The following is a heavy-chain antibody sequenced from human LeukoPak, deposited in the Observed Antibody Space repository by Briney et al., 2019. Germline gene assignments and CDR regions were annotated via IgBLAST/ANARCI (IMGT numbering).Heavy chain of an antibody. D-gene: IGHD4-17*01. CDR1: GFTFSSYA. V-gene: IGHV3-30*04. CDR2: ISYDGSNK. Sequence: GGSLRLSCAASGFTFSSYAMHWVRQAPGKGLEWVAVISYDGSNKYYADSVKGRFTIPRDNSKNTLYLQMNSLRAEDTAVYYCARPYDYGTVYYFDYWGQGTLVTVSS. CDR3: ARPYDYGTVYYFDY. J-gene: IGHJ4*02.